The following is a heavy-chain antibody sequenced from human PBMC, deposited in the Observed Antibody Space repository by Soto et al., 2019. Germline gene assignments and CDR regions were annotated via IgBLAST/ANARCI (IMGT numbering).Heavy chain of an antibody. D-gene: IGHD3-10*01. J-gene: IGHJ6*02. Sequence: PSETLSLTCAVYGGSFSGYYWSWIRQPPGKGLGWIGEINHSGSTNYNPSLKSRVTISVDTSKNQFSLKLSSVTAADTAVYYCARSGSGSYFDYYGMDVWGQGTTVTVSS. CDR2: INHSGST. CDR3: ARSGSGSYFDYYGMDV. CDR1: GGSFSGYY. V-gene: IGHV4-34*01.